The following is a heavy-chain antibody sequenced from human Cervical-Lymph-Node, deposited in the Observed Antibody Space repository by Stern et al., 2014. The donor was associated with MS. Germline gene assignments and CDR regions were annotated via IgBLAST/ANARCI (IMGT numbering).Heavy chain of an antibody. V-gene: IGHV1-69*06. CDR2: LIRLFGTA. D-gene: IGHD5-12*01. J-gene: IGHJ6*02. CDR3: ARDSDYENSYAMDV. CDR1: GDSLSNYG. Sequence: VQLVESGAEVKKPGSSVKVSCKASGDSLSNYGFSWVRQAPGQGLEWLGGLIRLFGTANYAQKFQGRVTLTADNSTSTVYMELSSLTSEDTAVYFCARDSDYENSYAMDVWGQGTTVTVSS.